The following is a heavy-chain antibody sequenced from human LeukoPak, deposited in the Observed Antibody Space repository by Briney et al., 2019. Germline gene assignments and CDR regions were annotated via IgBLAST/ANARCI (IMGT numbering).Heavy chain of an antibody. J-gene: IGHJ4*02. D-gene: IGHD5-12*01. V-gene: IGHV4-39*07. CDR1: GGSISSSSYY. CDR2: IYYSGST. Sequence: SETLSLTCTVSGGSISSSSYYWGRIRQPPGKGLEWIGSIYYSGSTYYNPSLKSRVTISVDTSKNQFSLKLSSVTAADTAVYYCARVSLSGYDLTTFDYWGQGTLVTVSS. CDR3: ARVSLSGYDLTTFDY.